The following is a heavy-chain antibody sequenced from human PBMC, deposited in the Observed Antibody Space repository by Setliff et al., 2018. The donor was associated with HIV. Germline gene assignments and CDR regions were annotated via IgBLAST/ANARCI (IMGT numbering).Heavy chain of an antibody. CDR2: IYYSGST. J-gene: IGHJ4*02. CDR3: ARARGPEGYFDS. Sequence: SGPTLVNPTQTLSLTCTVSGGSINTGSYYWGWIRQPPGKGLESIGTIYYSGSTYYKSSLKSRLTISVDTSKNQFSLKMSSVTAADTAVYYCARARGPEGYFDSWGQGTLVTVSS. V-gene: IGHV4-39*07. D-gene: IGHD3-10*01. CDR1: GGSINTGSYY.